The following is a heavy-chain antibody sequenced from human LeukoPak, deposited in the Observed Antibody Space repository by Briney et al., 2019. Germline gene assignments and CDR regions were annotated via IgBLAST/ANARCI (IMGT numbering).Heavy chain of an antibody. CDR2: IWYDGSNK. J-gene: IGHJ4*02. D-gene: IGHD1-14*01. Sequence: GGSLRLSCAASGFTFSSAWMSWVRQAPGKGLEWVAVIWYDGSNKYYADSVKGRFTISRDNSKNTLYLQMNSLRAEDTAVYYCARDIKSGGFDYWGQGTLVTVSS. V-gene: IGHV3-33*08. CDR1: GFTFSSAW. CDR3: ARDIKSGGFDY.